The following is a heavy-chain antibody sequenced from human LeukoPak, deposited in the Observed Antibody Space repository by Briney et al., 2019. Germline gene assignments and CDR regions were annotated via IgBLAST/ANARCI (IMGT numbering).Heavy chain of an antibody. D-gene: IGHD5-24*01. CDR3: ARGEDGYNSIDY. CDR2: IYYSGST. J-gene: IGHJ4*02. Sequence: PSQTLSLTCTVSGGSISSGGYYWSWIRQHPGKGLEWIGYIYYSGSTYYNPSLKSRVTISVDMSKNQFSLKLSSVTAADTAAYYCARGEDGYNSIDYWGQGTLVTVSS. CDR1: GGSISSGGYY. V-gene: IGHV4-31*03.